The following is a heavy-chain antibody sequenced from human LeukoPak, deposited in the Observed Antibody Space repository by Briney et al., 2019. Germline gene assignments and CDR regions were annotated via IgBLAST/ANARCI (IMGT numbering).Heavy chain of an antibody. Sequence: SETLSLTCTVSGGSISSGDYYWSWIRQPPGKGLEWIGYIYYSGSTYYNPSLKSRVTISVDTSKNQFSLKLSSVTAADTAVYYCARTSIAARPEGWFDPWGQGTLVTVSS. V-gene: IGHV4-30-4*01. D-gene: IGHD6-6*01. CDR3: ARTSIAARPEGWFDP. J-gene: IGHJ5*02. CDR1: GGSISSGDYY. CDR2: IYYSGST.